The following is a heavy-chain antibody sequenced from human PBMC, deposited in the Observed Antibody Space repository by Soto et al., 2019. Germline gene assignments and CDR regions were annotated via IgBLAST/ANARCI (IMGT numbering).Heavy chain of an antibody. V-gene: IGHV1-46*01. J-gene: IGHJ4*02. CDR3: ARDGGYSYGYDY. Sequence: GASVKVSCRASGYTFTIYYMHWLRQAPGQGLEWMGIINPSGGSTSYSQKFQGRVTMTRDTSTSTVYMELSSRRSENTAVYYCARDGGYSYGYDYSGQGALVTVSS. D-gene: IGHD5-18*01. CDR2: INPSGGST. CDR1: GYTFTIYY.